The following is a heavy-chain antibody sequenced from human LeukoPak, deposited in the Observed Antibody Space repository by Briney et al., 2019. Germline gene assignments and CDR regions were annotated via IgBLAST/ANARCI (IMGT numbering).Heavy chain of an antibody. CDR2: ISTYNGNT. CDR3: AGVAIGSWYFDL. V-gene: IGHV1-18*01. Sequence: ASVKVSCKASGYTFTSYAISWVRQAPGQGLEWMGWISTYNGNTNYAQKFQGRVTLTTDTSASTAFMDLRRLRSDDTGVYHCAGVAIGSWYFDLWGRGTLVTVSS. CDR1: GYTFTSYA. J-gene: IGHJ2*01. D-gene: IGHD2-15*01.